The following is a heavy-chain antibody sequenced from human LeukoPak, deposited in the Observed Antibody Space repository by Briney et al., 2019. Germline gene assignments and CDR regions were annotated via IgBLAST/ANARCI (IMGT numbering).Heavy chain of an antibody. D-gene: IGHD3-10*01. V-gene: IGHV3-20*04. CDR1: GFTFSSYG. CDR2: INWNGGST. Sequence: GGSLRLSCAASGFTFSSYGMHWVRQAPGKGLEWVSGINWNGGSTGYADSLKGRFTISRDNAKNSLYLQMNSLRAEDTALYYCARGYGSGEDGDYWGQGTLVTVSS. CDR3: ARGYGSGEDGDY. J-gene: IGHJ4*02.